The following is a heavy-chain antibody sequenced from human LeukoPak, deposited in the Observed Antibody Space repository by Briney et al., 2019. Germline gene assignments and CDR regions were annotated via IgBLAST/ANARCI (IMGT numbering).Heavy chain of an antibody. Sequence: GGSLRLSCAASGFTFSSYWMNWARQAPGKGLEWVASINQNGNVNYFVDSVKGRFTISRDNAKNSLYLQMSNLRAEDTAVYFCARGGGLDVWGQGATVTVSS. CDR3: ARGGGLDV. D-gene: IGHD3-16*01. CDR1: GFTFSSYW. CDR2: INQNGNVN. V-gene: IGHV3-7*03. J-gene: IGHJ6*02.